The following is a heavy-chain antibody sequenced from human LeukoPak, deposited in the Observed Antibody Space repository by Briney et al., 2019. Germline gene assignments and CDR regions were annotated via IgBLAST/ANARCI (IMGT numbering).Heavy chain of an antibody. CDR3: ARESRYYDFWTAFDY. V-gene: IGHV3-33*01. CDR1: GFTFSSYS. CDR2: IWYDGSNK. Sequence: PGGSLRLSCAASGFTFSSYSMHWVRQAPGKGLEWVAVIWYDGSNKYYADSVKGRFTISRDNSKNTLYLQMNSLRAEDMAVYYCARESRYYDFWTAFDYWGQGTLVTVSS. J-gene: IGHJ4*02. D-gene: IGHD3-3*01.